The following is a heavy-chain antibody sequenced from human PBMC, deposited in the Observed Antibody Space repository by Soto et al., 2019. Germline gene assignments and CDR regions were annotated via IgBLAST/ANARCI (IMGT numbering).Heavy chain of an antibody. V-gene: IGHV4-34*01. CDR2: INHSGST. J-gene: IGHJ3*02. D-gene: IGHD1-1*01. Sequence: KTSETLSLTCAVYGGSFSGYYWSWIRQPPGKGLEWIGEINHSGSTNYNPSLKSRVTISVDTSKNQFSLKLSSVTAADTAVYYCAGETGTTAGYDAFDIWGQGTMVTVSS. CDR1: GGSFSGYY. CDR3: AGETGTTAGYDAFDI.